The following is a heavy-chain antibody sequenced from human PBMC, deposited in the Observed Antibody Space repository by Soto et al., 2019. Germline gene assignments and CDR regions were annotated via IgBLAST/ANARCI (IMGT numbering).Heavy chain of an antibody. CDR3: AREGYYSGSGTYSPPRYYGMDV. Sequence: QVQLVQSGAEVRKPGASVKVSCKASGYTFSNYGLSWVRQAPGQGLEWMGWISDYNGNTHYAQKFQGRLIMTTDTPTRTAYVELRSLTSDATAVYFCAREGYYSGSGTYSPPRYYGMDVWGQGTTVTVSS. CDR1: GYTFSNYG. D-gene: IGHD3-10*01. J-gene: IGHJ6*02. V-gene: IGHV1-18*01. CDR2: ISDYNGNT.